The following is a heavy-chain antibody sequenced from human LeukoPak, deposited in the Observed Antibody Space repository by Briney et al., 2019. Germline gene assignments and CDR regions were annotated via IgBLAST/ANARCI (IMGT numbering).Heavy chain of an antibody. D-gene: IGHD3-3*01. CDR1: GFSFSTSGVG. CDR2: IYWNDEK. V-gene: IGHV2-5*01. Sequence: KSGPTLVKPTQTLTLTCAFYGFSFSTSGVGVGWIRQPPGQALEWLALIYWNDEKRYSPSLKSRLTVTKDTSKDQVVLTMTNMDPVDTGTYYCAHQSGGYDFSSDYSHDYYYGLDVWGQGTTVTVSS. J-gene: IGHJ6*02. CDR3: AHQSGGYDFSSDYSHDYYYGLDV.